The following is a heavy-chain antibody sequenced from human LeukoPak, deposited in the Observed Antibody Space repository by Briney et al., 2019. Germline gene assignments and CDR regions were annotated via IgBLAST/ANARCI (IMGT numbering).Heavy chain of an antibody. D-gene: IGHD6-19*01. CDR1: GYTFTSYD. V-gene: IGHV1-8*01. CDR3: ASGTGTRSIAVRNYFDY. J-gene: IGHJ4*02. Sequence: GASVKVSCKASGYTFTSYDINWVRQATGQGLEWMGWMNPNSSNTVYAQKFKGRVTMTRTTSISTAYMELSSLRSEDTAVYYCASGTGTRSIAVRNYFDYWGQGRLVTVSS. CDR2: MNPNSSNT.